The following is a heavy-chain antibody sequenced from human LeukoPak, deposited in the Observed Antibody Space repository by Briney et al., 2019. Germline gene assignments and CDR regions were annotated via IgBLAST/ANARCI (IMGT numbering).Heavy chain of an antibody. Sequence: GGSLRLSCAASGFTFSSYAMSWVRQAPGKGLEWVSAISGSGGSTYYADSAKGRFTISRDNSKNTLYLQMNSLRAEDTAVYYCARYGRTLWFGEHYWGQGTLVTVSS. CDR1: GFTFSSYA. CDR2: ISGSGGST. D-gene: IGHD3-10*01. V-gene: IGHV3-23*01. J-gene: IGHJ4*02. CDR3: ARYGRTLWFGEHY.